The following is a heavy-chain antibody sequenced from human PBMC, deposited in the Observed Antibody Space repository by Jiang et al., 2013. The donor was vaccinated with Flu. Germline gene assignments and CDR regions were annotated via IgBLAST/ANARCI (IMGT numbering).Heavy chain of an antibody. J-gene: IGHJ6*02. D-gene: IGHD3-3*01. Sequence: LLKPSETLSLTCTVSGYSISSGYYWGWIRQPPGKGLEWIGSIYHSGSTYYNPSLKSRVTISVDTSKNQFSLKLSSVTAADTAVYYCARVSPIFGVVISWRDYYGMDVWGQGTTVTVSS. CDR2: IYHSGST. CDR1: GYSISSGYY. CDR3: ARVSPIFGVVISWRDYYGMDV. V-gene: IGHV4-38-2*02.